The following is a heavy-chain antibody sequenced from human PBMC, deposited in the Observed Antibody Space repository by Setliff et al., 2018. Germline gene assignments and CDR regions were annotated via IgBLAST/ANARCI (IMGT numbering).Heavy chain of an antibody. CDR3: VRGGLAAAGKKGVFEH. CDR1: GYTFTSYY. CDR2: INTGGGSA. D-gene: IGHD6-13*01. Sequence: ASVKVSCKASGYTFTSYYMYWVRQAPGQGLEWMGTINTGGGSASIVDQFQGRVTMTRDTSTSTVYLDLNSLRSDDTAVYYCVRGGLAAAGKKGVFEHWGQGTLVTVSS. V-gene: IGHV1-46*01. J-gene: IGHJ4*02.